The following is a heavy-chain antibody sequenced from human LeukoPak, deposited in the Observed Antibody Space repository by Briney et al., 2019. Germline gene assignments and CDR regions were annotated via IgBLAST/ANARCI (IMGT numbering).Heavy chain of an antibody. Sequence: GGSLRLSCAASGFTFSSYAMSWVRQAPGKGLEWVSGISGSGGRTYYADSVKGRFTISRDNSKNTLYLQMNSLRAEDTAVYYCAFDRRELPQIYYYSYGMDVWGQGTTVTVSS. J-gene: IGHJ6*02. D-gene: IGHD1-26*01. CDR2: ISGSGGRT. CDR1: GFTFSSYA. V-gene: IGHV3-23*01. CDR3: AFDRRELPQIYYYSYGMDV.